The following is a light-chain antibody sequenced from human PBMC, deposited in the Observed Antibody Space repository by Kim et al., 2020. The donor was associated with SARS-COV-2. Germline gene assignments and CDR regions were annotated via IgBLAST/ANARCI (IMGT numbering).Light chain of an antibody. CDR3: QYYGRSPIT. CDR2: GVS. CDR1: QSVGSSY. Sequence: MVLTQSPGTLSLSPGEKATLSCRASQSVGSSYLAWFQQKPGQAPRLVLYGVSSRPTGVPERFSGSGSGTDFMLTISRLEPEDFAVYYCQYYGRSPITFGQGTRLEIK. J-gene: IGKJ5*01. V-gene: IGKV3-20*01.